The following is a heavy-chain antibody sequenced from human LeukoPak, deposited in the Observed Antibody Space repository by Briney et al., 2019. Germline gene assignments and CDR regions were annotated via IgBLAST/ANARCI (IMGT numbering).Heavy chain of an antibody. CDR1: GGSISSYY. V-gene: IGHV4-59*08. Sequence: PSETLSLTCTVSGGSISSYYWSWIRQPPGKGLEWIGYIYYSGSTNYNPSLKSRVTISIDTSKNQFSLKLSSVTAADTAVYYCARTKGNYYYMDVWGKGTTVTVSS. J-gene: IGHJ6*03. CDR3: ARTKGNYYYMDV. D-gene: IGHD2-8*01. CDR2: IYYSGST.